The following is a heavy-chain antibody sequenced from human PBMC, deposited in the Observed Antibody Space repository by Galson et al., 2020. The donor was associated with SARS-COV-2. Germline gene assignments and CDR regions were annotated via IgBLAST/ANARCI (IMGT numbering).Heavy chain of an antibody. Sequence: ASETLSLTCTVSGGSISSGGYYWSWIRQHPGKGLEWIGYIYYSGSTYYNPSLKSRVTISVDTSKNQFSLKLSSVTAADTAVYYCARDRREGYCSSTSCYPRHQFDPWGQGTLVTVSS. V-gene: IGHV4-31*03. CDR2: IYYSGST. D-gene: IGHD2-2*01. CDR3: ARDRREGYCSSTSCYPRHQFDP. J-gene: IGHJ5*02. CDR1: GGSISSGGYY.